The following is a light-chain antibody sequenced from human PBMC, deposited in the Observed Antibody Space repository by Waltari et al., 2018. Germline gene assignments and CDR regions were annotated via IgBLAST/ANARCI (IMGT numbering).Light chain of an antibody. CDR1: QGVSSN. V-gene: IGKV3-15*01. J-gene: IGKJ4*01. CDR3: QQYNNWPPLT. Sequence: EIVMTQSPATLSVSPGERATLSCRASQGVSSNLAWYQQKPGQAPRLLIYGASTRGTGIPARFSGSGSGTEFTLTISSMQSEDFAVYYCQQYNNWPPLTFGGGTKVEIK. CDR2: GAS.